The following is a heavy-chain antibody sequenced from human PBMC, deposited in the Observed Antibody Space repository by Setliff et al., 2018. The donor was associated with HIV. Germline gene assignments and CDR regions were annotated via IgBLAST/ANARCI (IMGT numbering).Heavy chain of an antibody. CDR2: IYYTGRT. J-gene: IGHJ5*01. CDR1: GGSISSSY. Sequence: LSLTCTVSGGSISSSYWSWIRQPPGKGLEWIGYIYYTGRTNYNPALKSRATISIDTSKNQFSLKLSSVTAADTAVYYCVRQHGDYAFGSWGQGTLVTVSS. D-gene: IGHD4-17*01. CDR3: VRQHGDYAFGS. V-gene: IGHV4-59*08.